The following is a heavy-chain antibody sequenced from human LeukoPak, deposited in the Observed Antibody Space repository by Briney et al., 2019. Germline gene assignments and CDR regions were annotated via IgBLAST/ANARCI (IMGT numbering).Heavy chain of an antibody. CDR2: ISAYNGNT. D-gene: IGHD6-13*01. CDR1: GYTFTSYG. CDR3: ARGSSRQYYYYYYGMDV. V-gene: IGHV1-18*01. Sequence: ASVKVSCTASGYTFTSYGISWVRQAPGQGLEWMGWISAYNGNTNYAQKLQGRVTMTTDTSTSTAYMELRSLRSDDTAVYYCARGSSRQYYYYYYGMDVWGQGTTVTVSS. J-gene: IGHJ6*02.